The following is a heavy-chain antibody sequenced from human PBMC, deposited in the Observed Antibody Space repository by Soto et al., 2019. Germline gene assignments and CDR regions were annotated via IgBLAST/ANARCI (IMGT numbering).Heavy chain of an antibody. V-gene: IGHV3-33*01. D-gene: IGHD1-26*01. J-gene: IGHJ4*02. CDR3: ARDGVGATTYFGYFDY. Sequence: QVQLVESGGGVVQPGRSLRLSCAASGFTFSGYGMHWVRQAPGKGLEWVAVTRHDGSNTYYADSVRGRFTISRDNSKKTLYLQMNSLRCEDTAVYYCARDGVGATTYFGYFDYWGQGTLVTVSS. CDR2: TRHDGSNT. CDR1: GFTFSGYG.